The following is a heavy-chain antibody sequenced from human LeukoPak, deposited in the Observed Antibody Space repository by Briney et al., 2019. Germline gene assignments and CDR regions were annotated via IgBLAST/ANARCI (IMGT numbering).Heavy chain of an antibody. CDR1: GFTFSTYW. V-gene: IGHV3-23*01. Sequence: GGSLRLSCAASGFTFSTYWMSWVRQAPGKGLEWVSAISGSGGSTYCADSVKGRFTISRDNSKNTLYLQMNSLRAEDTAVYYCAKAGRGSAAAGYFDYWGQGTLVTVSS. CDR3: AKAGRGSAAAGYFDY. D-gene: IGHD6-13*01. CDR2: ISGSGGST. J-gene: IGHJ4*02.